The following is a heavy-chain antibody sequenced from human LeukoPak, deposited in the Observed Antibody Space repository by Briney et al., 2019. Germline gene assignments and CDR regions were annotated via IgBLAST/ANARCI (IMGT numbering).Heavy chain of an antibody. CDR3: AKSYYYDSSGYAKGNFDY. CDR1: GFTFSNYA. V-gene: IGHV3-23*01. J-gene: IGHJ4*02. D-gene: IGHD3-22*01. CDR2: ISGSGGST. Sequence: GGSLRLSCAASGFTFSNYAVNWVRQAPGKGLEWVSAISGSGGSTYYADSVKGRFTISRDNSKNTLYLQMNSLRAEDTAVYYCAKSYYYDSSGYAKGNFDYWGQGTLVTVSS.